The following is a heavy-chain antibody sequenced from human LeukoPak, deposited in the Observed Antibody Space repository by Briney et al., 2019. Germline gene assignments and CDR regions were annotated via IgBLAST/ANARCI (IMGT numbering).Heavy chain of an antibody. CDR3: ARRGGSYFDY. Sequence: GGSLRLSCAASGFTFSSYGMHWVRQAPGKGLEWVAVISHDGSNKYYSDSVKGRFTISRDNSKNTLYLQMNSLRVEDTTVYFCARRGGSYFDYWGQGTLVTVSS. D-gene: IGHD1-26*01. J-gene: IGHJ4*02. V-gene: IGHV3-30*03. CDR2: ISHDGSNK. CDR1: GFTFSSYG.